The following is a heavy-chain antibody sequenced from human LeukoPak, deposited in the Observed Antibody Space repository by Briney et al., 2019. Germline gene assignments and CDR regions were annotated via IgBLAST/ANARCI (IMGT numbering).Heavy chain of an antibody. Sequence: PGGSLRLSCAASGFTFSSYSMTWVRQAPGKGLEWVSSISSSSSYIYYADSVKGRFTISRDNAKNSLYLQMNSLRAEDTAVYYCARVLAVAGDYWGQGTLVTVSS. V-gene: IGHV3-21*01. CDR2: ISSSSSYI. D-gene: IGHD6-19*01. J-gene: IGHJ4*02. CDR3: ARVLAVAGDY. CDR1: GFTFSSYS.